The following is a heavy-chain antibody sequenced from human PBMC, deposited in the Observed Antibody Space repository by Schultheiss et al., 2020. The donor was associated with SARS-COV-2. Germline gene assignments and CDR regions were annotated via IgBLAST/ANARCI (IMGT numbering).Heavy chain of an antibody. CDR3: AKDRNYYDSSGYWGGAFDI. CDR2: IWYDGSNK. V-gene: IGHV3-33*06. CDR1: GFTFSSYG. Sequence: GGSLRLSCAASGFTFSSYGMHWVRQAPGKGLEWVAVIWYDGSNKYYADSVKGRFTISRDNSKNTLYLQMNSLRAEDTAVYYCAKDRNYYDSSGYWGGAFDIWGQGTMVTVSS. D-gene: IGHD3-22*01. J-gene: IGHJ3*02.